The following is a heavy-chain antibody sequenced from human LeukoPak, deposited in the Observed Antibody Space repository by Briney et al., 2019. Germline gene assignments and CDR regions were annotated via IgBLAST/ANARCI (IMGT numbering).Heavy chain of an antibody. D-gene: IGHD2-15*01. CDR3: ARVVVVATNWFDP. J-gene: IGHJ5*02. CDR1: GGSVSSGSYY. Sequence: SETLSLTCTVSGGSVSSGSYYWSWIRQPPGKGLEWIGYIYYSGSTNYNPSLKSRVTISVDTSKNQFSLKLSSVTAADTAVYYCARVVVVATNWFDPWGQGTLVTVSS. V-gene: IGHV4-61*01. CDR2: IYYSGST.